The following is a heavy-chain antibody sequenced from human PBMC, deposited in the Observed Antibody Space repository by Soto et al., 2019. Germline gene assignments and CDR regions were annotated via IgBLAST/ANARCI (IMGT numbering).Heavy chain of an antibody. CDR1: GFSLTTSGVG. CDR3: AHRVLRTVFGLVTTSAIDLDF. Sequence: QITLNESGPTVVRPTETLTLTCRFSGFSLTTSGVGVGWIRQSPGKAPEWLALIYWDDDKRYSASLKSRLTSTKATSKNQVDLTVSDLDPTDTATYYCAHRVLRTVFGLVTTSAIDLDFWGQGTPVAVSS. D-gene: IGHD3-3*01. CDR2: IYWDDDK. J-gene: IGHJ4*02. V-gene: IGHV2-5*02.